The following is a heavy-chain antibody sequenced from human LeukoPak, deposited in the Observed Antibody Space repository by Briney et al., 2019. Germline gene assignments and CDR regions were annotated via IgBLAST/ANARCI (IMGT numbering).Heavy chain of an antibody. V-gene: IGHV4-34*01. CDR2: INHSGST. Sequence: SETLSLTCAVYGGSFSGYYWSWIRQPPGKGLEWIGEINHSGSTNYNPPLKSRVTISVDTSKNQFSLKLSSVTAADTAVYYCTSFSGSHGSNWFDPWGQGTLVTVSS. CDR1: GGSFSGYY. J-gene: IGHJ5*02. CDR3: TSFSGSHGSNWFDP. D-gene: IGHD1-26*01.